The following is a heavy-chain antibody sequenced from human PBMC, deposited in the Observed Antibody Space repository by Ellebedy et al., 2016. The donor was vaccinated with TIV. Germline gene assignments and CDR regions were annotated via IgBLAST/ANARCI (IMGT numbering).Heavy chain of an antibody. CDR3: ARFSGSFGGDDY. CDR2: SDTADSYT. Sequence: PGGSLRLSCKGSGYSFSSYWITWVRQMPGKGLEPMGRSDTADSYTNYSTSFQGHVTMSVDTSISTAFLQWTSLKASDTAFYYCARFSGSFGGDDYWGQGTLVSVSS. D-gene: IGHD1-26*01. V-gene: IGHV5-10-1*01. J-gene: IGHJ4*02. CDR1: GYSFSSYW.